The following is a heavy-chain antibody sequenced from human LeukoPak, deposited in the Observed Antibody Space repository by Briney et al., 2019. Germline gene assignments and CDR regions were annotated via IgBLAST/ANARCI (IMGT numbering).Heavy chain of an antibody. CDR3: ARVASITMICDF. V-gene: IGHV3-11*06. CDR2: ISTGGRYT. Sequence: GGSLRLSCAGSGFTFSVYYMSWIRPAPGQGLEWGSYISTGGRYTNYTDSVKGRFTISRDNAKDSLFLQMNSLRAEDTAVYYCARVASITMICDFWGQGTLVTVSS. CDR1: GFTFSVYY. J-gene: IGHJ4*02. D-gene: IGHD3-22*01.